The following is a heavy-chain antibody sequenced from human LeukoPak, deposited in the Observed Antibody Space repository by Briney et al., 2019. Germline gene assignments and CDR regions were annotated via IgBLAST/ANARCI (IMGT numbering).Heavy chain of an antibody. J-gene: IGHJ4*02. D-gene: IGHD6-13*01. Sequence: SGPTLVNPTQTLTLTCTFSGFSLSTSGVGVGWIRQPPGKALEWLALIYWNDDKRYSPSLKSRLTITKDTSKNQVVLTMTNMDPVDTATYYCAHANRWYRSSWYYFDYWGQGTLVTVSS. CDR3: AHANRWYRSSWYYFDY. V-gene: IGHV2-5*01. CDR1: GFSLSTSGVG. CDR2: IYWNDDK.